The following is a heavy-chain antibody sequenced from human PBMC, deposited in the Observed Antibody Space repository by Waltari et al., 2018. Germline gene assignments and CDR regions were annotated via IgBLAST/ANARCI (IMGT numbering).Heavy chain of an antibody. J-gene: IGHJ6*02. Sequence: QLQLQESGPGLVKPSETLSLTCTVSGGSISSRSYYWGWIRQPPGKGLEWIGSIYYSGRTYDNPSLKSRVTISVDTSKNQFSLKLSSVTAADTAVYYCARWQQDYYGMDVWGQGTTVTVSS. CDR2: IYYSGRT. D-gene: IGHD6-13*01. CDR3: ARWQQDYYGMDV. V-gene: IGHV4-39*01. CDR1: GGSISSRSYY.